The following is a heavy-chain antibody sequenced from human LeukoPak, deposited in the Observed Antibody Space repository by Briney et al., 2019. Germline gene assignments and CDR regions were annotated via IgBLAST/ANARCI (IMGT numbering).Heavy chain of an antibody. V-gene: IGHV3-13*01. CDR2: IGTAGDT. CDR3: ARGFTRRRLAGPFDY. D-gene: IGHD3-16*01. Sequence: GGSLRLSCAASGFTFSSYDMHWVRQATGKGLEWVSAIGTAGDTYYPGSVEGRFTISRENAKNSLYLQMNSLRAGDTAVYYCARGFTRRRLAGPFDYWGQGTLVTVSS. J-gene: IGHJ4*02. CDR1: GFTFSSYD.